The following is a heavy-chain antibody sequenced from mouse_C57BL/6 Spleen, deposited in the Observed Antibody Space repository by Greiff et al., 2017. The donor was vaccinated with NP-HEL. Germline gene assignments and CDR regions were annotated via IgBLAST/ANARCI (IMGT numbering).Heavy chain of an antibody. CDR2: IDPSDSYT. J-gene: IGHJ1*03. D-gene: IGHD3-3*01. CDR3: ARRRAGTRYFDV. CDR1: GYTFTSYW. V-gene: IGHV1-69*01. Sequence: QVQLQQPGAELVMPGASVKLSCKASGYTFTSYWMHWVKQRPGQGLEWIGEIDPSDSYTNYNQKFKGKSTLTVDKSSSTAYMQLSSLTSEDSAVYYCARRRAGTRYFDVWGTGTTVTVSS.